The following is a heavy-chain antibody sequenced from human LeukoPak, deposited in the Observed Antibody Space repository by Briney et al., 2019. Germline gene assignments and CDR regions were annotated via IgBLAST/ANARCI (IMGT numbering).Heavy chain of an antibody. Sequence: GGPLRLSCAASGFTFSSYSMNWVRQAPGKGLEWVSSISSSSSYIYYADSVKGRFTISRDNAKNSLYLQMNSLRAEDTAVYYCAREGNIVGATWGQGTLVTVSS. D-gene: IGHD1-26*01. CDR2: ISSSSSYI. J-gene: IGHJ5*02. V-gene: IGHV3-21*01. CDR1: GFTFSSYS. CDR3: AREGNIVGAT.